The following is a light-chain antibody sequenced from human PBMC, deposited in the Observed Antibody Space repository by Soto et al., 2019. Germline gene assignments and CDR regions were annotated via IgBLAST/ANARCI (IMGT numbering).Light chain of an antibody. CDR1: QSIGYS. Sequence: DIQMTQSPSTLSASVGDRVTITCRASQSIGYSLAWYQQKPGKAPYLLISDVSSLERGVPSRFSGSGSGTEFTLTISSMQPDDFATFYCQQYNGYSRTFGQGTKVEI. CDR3: QQYNGYSRT. CDR2: DVS. V-gene: IGKV1-5*01. J-gene: IGKJ1*01.